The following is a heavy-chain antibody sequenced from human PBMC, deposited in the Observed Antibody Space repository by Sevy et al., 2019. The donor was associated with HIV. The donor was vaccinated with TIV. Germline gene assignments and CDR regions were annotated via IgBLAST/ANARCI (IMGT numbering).Heavy chain of an antibody. CDR1: GGSISSYY. V-gene: IGHV4-59*01. D-gene: IGHD5-18*01. CDR3: ARDSHPISGYSYGYNAFDI. J-gene: IGHJ3*02. Sequence: SETLSLTCTVSGGSISSYYWSWIRQPPGKGLEWIGYIYYSGSTNYNPSLKSRVTISVDTSKNQFSLKLSSVTAADTAVYYCARDSHPISGYSYGYNAFDIWGQGTMVTVSS. CDR2: IYYSGST.